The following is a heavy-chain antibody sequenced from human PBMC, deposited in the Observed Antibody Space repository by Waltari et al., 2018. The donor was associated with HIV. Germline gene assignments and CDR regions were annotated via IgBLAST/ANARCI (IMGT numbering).Heavy chain of an antibody. D-gene: IGHD3-10*01. Sequence: QAQLVQSGAEVKKPGASVKVSCKTSGYIFAKYSISWMRQTPGQGLEWMGGNNPDNGETKFPQKFRGMATLTTDTSTNTAYMEVTSLRSDDAAVYYCARAPAIYFSGSGNHPLFCDFWGQGTLVTVSS. CDR1: GYIFAKYS. CDR2: NNPDNGET. V-gene: IGHV1-18*01. CDR3: ARAPAIYFSGSGNHPLFCDF. J-gene: IGHJ4*02.